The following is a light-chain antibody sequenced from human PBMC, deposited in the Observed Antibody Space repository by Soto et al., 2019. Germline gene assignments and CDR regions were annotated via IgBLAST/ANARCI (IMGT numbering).Light chain of an antibody. CDR3: QQYDNLPLT. CDR1: QDISNY. Sequence: EIQMTQSPSSLSASLAYRVTITCQASQDISNYLNWYQQKPGKAPKPLIYDASNLETGVPSRFSGSGSGTDFTFTISSLQPEDIATYYCQQYDNLPLTFGGGTKVDIK. J-gene: IGKJ4*01. CDR2: DAS. V-gene: IGKV1-33*01.